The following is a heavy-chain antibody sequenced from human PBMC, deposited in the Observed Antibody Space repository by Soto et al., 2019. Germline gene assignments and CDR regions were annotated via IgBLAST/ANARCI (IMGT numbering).Heavy chain of an antibody. Sequence: GGSLRLSCAASGFTFITYSMNWVRQAPWKGLEWVSYISSSSSTIHYADSVKGRFTISRDNAKNSLFLQMNSLRDEDTAVYYCARVVVVIPPGYYYGMDVWGQGTTVTVSS. V-gene: IGHV3-48*02. J-gene: IGHJ6*02. CDR2: ISSSSSTI. D-gene: IGHD3-22*01. CDR3: ARVVVVIPPGYYYGMDV. CDR1: GFTFITYS.